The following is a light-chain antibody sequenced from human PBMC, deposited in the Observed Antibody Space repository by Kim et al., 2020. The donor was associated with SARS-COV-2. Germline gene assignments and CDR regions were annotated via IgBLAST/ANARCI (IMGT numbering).Light chain of an antibody. CDR3: QQSYIAPRT. J-gene: IGKJ1*01. V-gene: IGKV1-39*01. CDR2: GAS. Sequence: DIQMTQSPSSLSASIGVRVTITCRASQSTSNYVNWYQHKPGKAPDLLIYGASSLQSGVPSRFSGSGFGTDFTLTITSLQPEDFATYYCQQSYIAPRTLGEGTKVDIK. CDR1: QSTSNY.